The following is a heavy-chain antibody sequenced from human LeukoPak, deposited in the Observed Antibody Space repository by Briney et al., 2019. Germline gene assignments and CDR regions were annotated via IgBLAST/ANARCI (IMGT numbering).Heavy chain of an antibody. Sequence: SETVSLTCAVYGGSFSGYYWSWIRQPPGKGLEWIGEINHSESTNYNPSLKSRVTISVDTSKNQFSLKLSSVTAADTAVYYCARTRIVGASPLGYWGQGTLVTLYS. V-gene: IGHV4-34*01. J-gene: IGHJ4*02. D-gene: IGHD1-26*01. CDR3: ARTRIVGASPLGY. CDR1: GGSFSGYY. CDR2: INHSEST.